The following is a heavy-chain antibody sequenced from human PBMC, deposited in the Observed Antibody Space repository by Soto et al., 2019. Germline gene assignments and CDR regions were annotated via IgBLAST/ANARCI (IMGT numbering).Heavy chain of an antibody. Sequence: GGSLRLSCAASGFTVGSYAMTWVRQAPGKGLEWVSGSSGSGDETYYADSVKGRFTVSRDNSKNTLYLQMNSLRAEDTAVYYCCSDTSPHAFDIWGQGTMVTVSS. CDR2: SSGSGDET. V-gene: IGHV3-23*01. J-gene: IGHJ3*02. CDR1: GFTVGSYA. D-gene: IGHD1-26*01. CDR3: CSDTSPHAFDI.